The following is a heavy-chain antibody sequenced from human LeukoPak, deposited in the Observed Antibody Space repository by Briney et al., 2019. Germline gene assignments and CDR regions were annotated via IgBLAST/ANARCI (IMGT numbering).Heavy chain of an antibody. Sequence: SETLSLTCAVYGGSFSGYYWSWIRQPPGKGLEWIGEINHSGSTNYNPSLKSRVTISVDTSKNQFSLKLSSVTAADTAVYYCARGGDTATVTWDYWGQGTLVTVSS. J-gene: IGHJ4*02. D-gene: IGHD5-18*01. CDR2: INHSGST. V-gene: IGHV4-34*01. CDR3: ARGGDTATVTWDY. CDR1: GGSFSGYY.